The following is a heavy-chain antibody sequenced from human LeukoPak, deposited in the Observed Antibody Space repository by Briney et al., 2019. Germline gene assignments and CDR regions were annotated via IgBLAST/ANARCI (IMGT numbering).Heavy chain of an antibody. CDR1: GYTFTSYG. CDR3: ARTYSSGYYYVPTFDY. CDR2: INPNSGGT. J-gene: IGHJ4*02. V-gene: IGHV1-2*02. D-gene: IGHD3-22*01. Sequence: ASVKVSCKASGYTFTSYGISWVRQAPGQGLEWMGWINPNSGGTNYAQKFQGRVTMTRDTSISTAYMELSRLRSDDTAVYYCARTYSSGYYYVPTFDYWGQGTLVTVSS.